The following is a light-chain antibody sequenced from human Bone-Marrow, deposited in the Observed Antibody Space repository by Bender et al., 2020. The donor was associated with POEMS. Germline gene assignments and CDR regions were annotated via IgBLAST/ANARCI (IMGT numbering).Light chain of an antibody. CDR2: DVS. CDR3: SSFTSGTTRYV. Sequence: QSALTQPASVSGSPGQSITIACTGTSSDVGGYKYVSWYQHHPGKAPKLIIYDVSYRPSGVSNRFSGSKSGNTASLTISGLQAEDEADYHCSSFTSGTTRYVFGTATKVTVL. V-gene: IGLV2-14*03. J-gene: IGLJ1*01. CDR1: SSDVGGYKY.